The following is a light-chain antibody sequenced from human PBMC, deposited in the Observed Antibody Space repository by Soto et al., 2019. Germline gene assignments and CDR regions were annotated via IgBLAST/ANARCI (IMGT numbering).Light chain of an antibody. CDR3: SSYAGSNIWV. V-gene: IGLV2-8*01. CDR2: EVT. J-gene: IGLJ3*02. CDR1: SSDVGDSNS. Sequence: QSVLTQPPSASGSPGRSVTISCSGTSSDVGDSNSVSWYQQHPGKAPKLITYEVTKRPSGVPDRFSGSKSANAASLTVSGLQAEDEADYYCSSYAGSNIWVFGGGTKVTVL.